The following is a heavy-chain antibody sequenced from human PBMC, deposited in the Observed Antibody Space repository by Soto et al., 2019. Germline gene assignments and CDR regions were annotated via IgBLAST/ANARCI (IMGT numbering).Heavy chain of an antibody. CDR2: ISAYNGNT. Sequence: ASVKVSCKASGYTFTSYGISWVRQAPGQGLEWTGWISAYNGNTNYAQKLQGRVTMTTDTSTSTAYMELRSLRSDDTAVYYCARGFTVDYYDSSGYYQFFDYWGQGTLVTVSS. V-gene: IGHV1-18*01. J-gene: IGHJ4*02. CDR3: ARGFTVDYYDSSGYYQFFDY. CDR1: GYTFTSYG. D-gene: IGHD3-22*01.